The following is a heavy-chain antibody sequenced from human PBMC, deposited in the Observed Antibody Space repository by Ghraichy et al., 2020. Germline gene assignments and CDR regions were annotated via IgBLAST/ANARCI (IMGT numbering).Heavy chain of an antibody. J-gene: IGHJ4*02. Sequence: LSLTCAASGFTVSNVYMAWVRQAPGKGLEWVAAITSKGHGGTAHYTTPVRGRFTISRDDSENTLSLQMGTLRTEDTAVYYCTVSLYSEGGFDYWGQGTLGTVSS. V-gene: IGHV3-15*01. CDR1: GFTVSNVY. CDR3: TVSLYSEGGFDY. D-gene: IGHD4-11*01. CDR2: ITSKGHGGTA.